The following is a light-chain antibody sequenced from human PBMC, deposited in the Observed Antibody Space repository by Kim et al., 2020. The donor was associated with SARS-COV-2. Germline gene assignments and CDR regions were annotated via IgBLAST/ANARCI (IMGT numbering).Light chain of an antibody. J-gene: IGLJ2*01. CDR2: DVS. V-gene: IGLV2-23*02. CDR3: CSAAPGSTLI. CDR1: TSDIGSYAL. Sequence: QSALTQPASVSGSPGQSITISCTGTTSDIGSYALVSWYQQHPGIAPKLIIYDVSNRPSGVSHRFSASAAGNTASLTISSLQPEDDAHYYCCSAAPGSTLIFGGGTKLTVL.